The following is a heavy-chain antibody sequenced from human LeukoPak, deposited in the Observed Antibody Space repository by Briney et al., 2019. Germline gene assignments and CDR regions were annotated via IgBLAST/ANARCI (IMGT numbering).Heavy chain of an antibody. CDR2: INDSGRI. Sequence: RPSETLSLTCAVYGGSFSNYYWSWIRQPPGKGLEWIGEINDSGRINYNPSLMSRVTVSVDTSKNQFSLKLSSVTAADTAVYYCARQPARAVAGTGFDYWGQGTLVTVSS. J-gene: IGHJ4*02. D-gene: IGHD6-19*01. CDR3: ARQPARAVAGTGFDY. V-gene: IGHV4-34*01. CDR1: GGSFSNYY.